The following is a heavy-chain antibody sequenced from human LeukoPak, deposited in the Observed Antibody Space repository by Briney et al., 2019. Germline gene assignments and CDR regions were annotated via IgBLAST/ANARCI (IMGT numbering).Heavy chain of an antibody. CDR1: GFTFSGFA. CDR2: ISGSGDNT. D-gene: IGHD2/OR15-2a*01. Sequence: GGSLRLSCAASGFTFSGFAMSWVRRTPGKGLEWASGISGSGDNTLYAASVKGRFTISRDNSKNTLYLEMNSLRAEDTAIYYCAKMKGHPLPKYYMDVWGQGTTVTVSS. J-gene: IGHJ6*01. V-gene: IGHV3-23*01. CDR3: AKMKGHPLPKYYMDV.